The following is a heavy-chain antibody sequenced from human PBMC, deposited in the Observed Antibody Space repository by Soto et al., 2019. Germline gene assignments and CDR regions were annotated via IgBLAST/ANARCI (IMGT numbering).Heavy chain of an antibody. CDR3: ARAFSHSPEAFDY. CDR1: GGSVNSDFYY. CDR2: IFHTGRT. J-gene: IGHJ4*02. Sequence: SETLSLTCTVSGGSVNSDFYYWSWIRQPPGKGLEWIGYIFHTGRTNYNPSLESRVTISVDTSRNQFSLKLSSVTAADTAVFYCARAFSHSPEAFDYWGQGALVTVSS. V-gene: IGHV4-61*01.